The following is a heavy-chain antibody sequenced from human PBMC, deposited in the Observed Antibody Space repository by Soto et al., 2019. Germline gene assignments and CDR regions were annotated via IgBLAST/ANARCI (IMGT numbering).Heavy chain of an antibody. CDR3: ARVRQYYYYGMDV. V-gene: IGHV3-23*01. CDR1: GFTFSSYA. Sequence: PGGSLRLSCAASGFTFSSYAMSWVRQAPGKGLQWVSVISATSGNTYYADSVKGRFTISVDTSKNQFSLKLSSVTAADTAVYYGARVRQYYYYGMDVWGQGTTVTVAS. CDR2: ISATSGNT. J-gene: IGHJ6*02. D-gene: IGHD4-17*01.